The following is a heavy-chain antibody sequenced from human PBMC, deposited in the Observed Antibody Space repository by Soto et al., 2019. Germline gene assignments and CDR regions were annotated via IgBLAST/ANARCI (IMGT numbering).Heavy chain of an antibody. CDR3: ARSYSSSWPNAFYI. J-gene: IGHJ3*02. Sequence: QLQLQESGSGLVKPSQTLSLTCTVSGDSISSGDYSCGWIRQPPGKGLEWIGYIYHSGSTYYNPSLKSRVTISVDKSKNQFSLKLSSVTAADTAVYYCARSYSSSWPNAFYIWGQGTMVTVSS. D-gene: IGHD6-13*01. CDR2: IYHSGST. CDR1: GDSISSGDYS. V-gene: IGHV4-30-2*01.